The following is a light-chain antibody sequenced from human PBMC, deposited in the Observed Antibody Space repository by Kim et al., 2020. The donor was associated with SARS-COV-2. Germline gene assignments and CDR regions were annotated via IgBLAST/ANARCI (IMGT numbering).Light chain of an antibody. CDR2: QDV. V-gene: IGLV3-1*01. CDR3: QTWDISIGV. CDR1: RVVDI. J-gene: IGLJ7*01. Sequence: SVSTGTTATIPCSGDRVVDIWWYQQKPGQSPEVVIYQDVKRPSGIPERFSGSNSGNTATLTISGTQPTDEADYYCQTWDISIGVFVRVSQLTVL.